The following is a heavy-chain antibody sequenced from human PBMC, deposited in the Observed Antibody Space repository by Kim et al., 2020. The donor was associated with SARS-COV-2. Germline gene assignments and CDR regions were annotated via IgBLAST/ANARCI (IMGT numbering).Heavy chain of an antibody. CDR1: GFTFSDYD. J-gene: IGHJ6*02. CDR3: AREARFGECMDV. V-gene: IGHV3-13*01. Sequence: GGSLRLSCEASGFTFSDYDMHWVRQAKGKGLEWVSAINTAGDTYYAGSVKGRFTISRENAKKSLYLQMNGLRAGDTAVYYCAREARFGECMDVWGQGTTVTVSS. CDR2: INTAGDT. D-gene: IGHD3-10*01.